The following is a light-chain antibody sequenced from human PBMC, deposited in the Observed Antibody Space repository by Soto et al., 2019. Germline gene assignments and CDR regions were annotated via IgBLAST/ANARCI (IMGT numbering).Light chain of an antibody. CDR2: DVN. CDR3: CSYAGSNPIP. V-gene: IGLV2-11*02. CDR1: SSDVGGYNY. J-gene: IGLJ7*01. Sequence: QSALTQPRSVSGSPGQSVTISCTGTSSDVGGYNYVSWYQQYPGKAPKVMIFDVNKRPSGVPDRFSGAKSGNTASLTISGLQAEDEADYYCCSYAGSNPIPFGGGTQLTVL.